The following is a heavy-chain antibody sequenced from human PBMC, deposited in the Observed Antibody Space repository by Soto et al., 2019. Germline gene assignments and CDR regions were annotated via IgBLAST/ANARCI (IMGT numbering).Heavy chain of an antibody. J-gene: IGHJ4*02. Sequence: GGSLRLSCAASGFTFSSYSMNWVRQAPGKGLEGVSSISSSSSYIYYADSVKGRFTISRDNAKNSLYLQMNSLRAEDTAVYYCARVRGGGNADWFLDYWGQGTLVTVSS. CDR2: ISSSSSYI. CDR3: ARVRGGGNADWFLDY. D-gene: IGHD3-16*01. V-gene: IGHV3-21*01. CDR1: GFTFSSYS.